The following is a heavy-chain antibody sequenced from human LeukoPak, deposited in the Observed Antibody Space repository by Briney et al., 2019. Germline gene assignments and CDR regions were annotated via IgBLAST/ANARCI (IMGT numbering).Heavy chain of an antibody. CDR2: INPDGSTT. V-gene: IGHV3-7*01. J-gene: IGHJ4*02. CDR3: ARDYKYAFDN. D-gene: IGHD5-24*01. Sequence: PGGSLRLSCAASGFTFSNFWMSWVRQAPGKGLEWVAIINPDGSTTGYVDSVKGRFTISGDKAKNSLFLQMNSLRVEDTAVCYCARDYKYAFDNWGQGTLVTVSS. CDR1: GFTFSNFW.